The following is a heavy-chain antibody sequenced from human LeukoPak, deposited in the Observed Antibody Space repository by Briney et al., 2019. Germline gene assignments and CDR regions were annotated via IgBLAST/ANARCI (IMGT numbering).Heavy chain of an antibody. Sequence: PGGSLRLSCAASGFTFSSYSMNWVRQAPGKGLEWVSSISSSSSYIYYADSVKGRFTISRDNAKNSLYLQMNSLGAEDTAVYYCAREATPGAPRGLLLWGQGTLVTVSS. CDR2: ISSSSSYI. D-gene: IGHD3-22*01. CDR3: AREATPGAPRGLLL. J-gene: IGHJ4*02. V-gene: IGHV3-21*01. CDR1: GFTFSSYS.